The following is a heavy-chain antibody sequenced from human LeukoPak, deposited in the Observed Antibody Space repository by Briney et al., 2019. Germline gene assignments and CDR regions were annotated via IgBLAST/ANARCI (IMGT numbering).Heavy chain of an antibody. J-gene: IGHJ4*02. D-gene: IGHD5-12*01. Sequence: ASVKVSCKASGYTFTSYGISWVRQAPGQGLEWMGWIGAYNGNTNYAQKLQGRVTMTTDTSTSTAYMELRSLRSDDTAVYYCARDWERGYSGYDFDYWGQGTLVTVSS. CDR2: IGAYNGNT. CDR3: ARDWERGYSGYDFDY. CDR1: GYTFTSYG. V-gene: IGHV1-18*01.